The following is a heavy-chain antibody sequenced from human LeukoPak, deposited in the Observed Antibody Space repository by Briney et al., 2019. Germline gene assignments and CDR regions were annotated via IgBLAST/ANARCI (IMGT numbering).Heavy chain of an antibody. D-gene: IGHD4-23*01. Sequence: PGGSLRLSCTVSGFTVSSNSMSWVRQAPGKGLEWVSFIYSDNTHYSDSVKGRFTISRDNSKNTLYLQMNSLRAEDTAVYYCARGDRWAQHYYFDYWGQGTLVTVSS. CDR1: GFTVSSNS. CDR2: IYSDNT. CDR3: ARGDRWAQHYYFDY. V-gene: IGHV3-53*01. J-gene: IGHJ4*02.